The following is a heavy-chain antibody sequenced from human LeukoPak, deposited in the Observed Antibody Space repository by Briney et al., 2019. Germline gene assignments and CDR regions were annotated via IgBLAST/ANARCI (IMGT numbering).Heavy chain of an antibody. J-gene: IGHJ3*02. Sequence: HPGRSLRLSCAASGFTFSSYAVHWVRQAPGKGLEWVAVISYDGSNKYYADSVKGRFTISRDNSKNTLYLQMNSLRAEDTAVYYCASHLAAAGTDDAFDIWGQGTMVTVSS. CDR2: ISYDGSNK. CDR1: GFTFSSYA. CDR3: ASHLAAAGTDDAFDI. D-gene: IGHD6-13*01. V-gene: IGHV3-30-3*01.